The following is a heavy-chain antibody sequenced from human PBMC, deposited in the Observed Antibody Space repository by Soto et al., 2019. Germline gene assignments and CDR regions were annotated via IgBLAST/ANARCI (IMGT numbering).Heavy chain of an antibody. D-gene: IGHD3-22*01. CDR1: GFTFSSYG. Sequence: QVQLVESGGGVVQPGGSLRLSCAASGFTFSSYGIHWVRQAPGKGLEWVAVISYDGKNNYYGDSVKGRFTISRDNSKNPLYLEMSRLTAEDTGLYYWAKDGFNGINYYRRSSGMDVWGQGTTVTVSS. V-gene: IGHV3-30*18. CDR3: AKDGFNGINYYRRSSGMDV. CDR2: ISYDGKNN. J-gene: IGHJ6*02.